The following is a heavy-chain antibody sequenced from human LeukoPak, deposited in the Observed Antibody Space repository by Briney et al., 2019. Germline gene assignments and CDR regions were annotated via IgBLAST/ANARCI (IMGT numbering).Heavy chain of an antibody. Sequence: ASVKVSCKASGYTFTSYGISWVRQAPGQGLEWMGWISAYNGNTNHAQKLQGRVTMTTDTSTSTAYMELRSLRSDDTAVYYCARDSTDIVVVPAATHDAFDIWGQGTMVTVSS. CDR1: GYTFTSYG. J-gene: IGHJ3*02. CDR3: ARDSTDIVVVPAATHDAFDI. D-gene: IGHD2-2*01. V-gene: IGHV1-18*01. CDR2: ISAYNGNT.